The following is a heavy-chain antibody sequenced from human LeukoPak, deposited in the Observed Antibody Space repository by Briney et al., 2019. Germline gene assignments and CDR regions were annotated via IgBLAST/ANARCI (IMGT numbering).Heavy chain of an antibody. CDR1: GYSFTNYW. Sequence: KVSCKGSGYSFTNYWIGWVRQMPGKGLEWMGIIYPADSDSRYSPSFQGQVIISADKSIRTAYLQWSSLKASDTAIYYCGRLTGGRTFATCGQGTMVTISS. CDR2: IYPADSDS. V-gene: IGHV5-51*01. J-gene: IGHJ3*02. CDR3: GRLTGGRTFAT. D-gene: IGHD2-8*02.